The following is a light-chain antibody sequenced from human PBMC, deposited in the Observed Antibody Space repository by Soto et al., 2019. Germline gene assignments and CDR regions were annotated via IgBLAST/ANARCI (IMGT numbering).Light chain of an antibody. J-gene: IGKJ3*01. CDR2: AS. CDR1: QSVSDSY. CDR3: QHYGTSAL. V-gene: IGKV3-20*01. Sequence: EIVLTQSPGTLSLSPGEKATLSCRASQSVSDSYLAWYQKKPGQAPRLLIYASSRATGIPDRFSGSGSGTDFPLTISRLEPEDFAVYYCQHYGTSALFGPGTKVDIK.